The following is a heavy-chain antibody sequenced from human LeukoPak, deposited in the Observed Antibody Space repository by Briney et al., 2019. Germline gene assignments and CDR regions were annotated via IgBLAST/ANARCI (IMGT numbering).Heavy chain of an antibody. J-gene: IGHJ4*02. Sequence: QPGGSLRLSCAASGFTFSSYEMNWVRQAPGKGLEWVSYISSSGSTIYYADSVKGRFTISRDNAKNSLYLRMNSLRAEDTAVYYCARVGAAVAVDYRGQGTLVTVSS. CDR1: GFTFSSYE. CDR2: ISSSGSTI. V-gene: IGHV3-48*03. D-gene: IGHD6-19*01. CDR3: ARVGAAVAVDY.